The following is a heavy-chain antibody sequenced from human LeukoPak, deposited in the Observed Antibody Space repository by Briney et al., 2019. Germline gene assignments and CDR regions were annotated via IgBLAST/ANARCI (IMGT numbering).Heavy chain of an antibody. Sequence: SETLSLTCTVSGGSISSYYWSWIRQPAGKGLEWIGRIYTSGSTNYNPSLKSRVTMSVDTSMNQFSLKLGSVTAADTAVYYCAREGVGCSSTSCYNFFDYWGQGTLVTVSS. CDR2: IYTSGST. J-gene: IGHJ4*02. V-gene: IGHV4-4*07. CDR1: GGSISSYY. D-gene: IGHD2-2*02. CDR3: AREGVGCSSTSCYNFFDY.